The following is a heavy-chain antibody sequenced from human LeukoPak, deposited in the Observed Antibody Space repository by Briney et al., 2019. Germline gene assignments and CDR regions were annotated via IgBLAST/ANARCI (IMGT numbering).Heavy chain of an antibody. CDR2: IYYSGST. J-gene: IGHJ3*02. D-gene: IGHD5-18*01. Sequence: PSETLSLTCTVSAASISSSSYYWGWIRQPPGKGLEWIGSIYYSGSTYYNVSLKSRVTISVDTSKNQFSLKLSSVTAADTAVYYCARGVNGYSYGPVSFDIWGQGTMVTVSS. V-gene: IGHV4-39*01. CDR1: AASISSSSYY. CDR3: ARGVNGYSYGPVSFDI.